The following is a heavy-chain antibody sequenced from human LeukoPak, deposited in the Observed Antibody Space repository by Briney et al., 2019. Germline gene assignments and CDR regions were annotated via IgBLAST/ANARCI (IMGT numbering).Heavy chain of an antibody. CDR3: AVWGHDILTGYPFDY. Sequence: ESGPTLVKPTQTLTLTCTFSGFSLSTSGVGVGWIRQPPGKALEWLALIYWNDDKRYSLSLKSRLTITKDTSKNQVVLTMTNMDPVDTATYYCAVWGHDILTGYPFDYWGQGTLVTVSS. J-gene: IGHJ4*02. CDR1: GFSLSTSGVG. CDR2: IYWNDDK. V-gene: IGHV2-5*01. D-gene: IGHD3-9*01.